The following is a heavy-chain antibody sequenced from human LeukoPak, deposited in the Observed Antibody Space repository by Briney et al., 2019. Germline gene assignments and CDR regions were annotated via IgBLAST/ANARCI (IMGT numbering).Heavy chain of an antibody. CDR3: AKVPWREEWELLDAFDI. V-gene: IGHV3-23*01. Sequence: PGGSLRLSCAASGFTFSSYAMSWVRQAPGKGLEWVSTISGSGGNTYYADSVKGRFTISRDNSKNTLYLQTNSLRAEDTAVYYCAKVPWREEWELLDAFDIWGQGTMVTVSS. D-gene: IGHD1-26*01. CDR2: ISGSGGNT. J-gene: IGHJ3*02. CDR1: GFTFSSYA.